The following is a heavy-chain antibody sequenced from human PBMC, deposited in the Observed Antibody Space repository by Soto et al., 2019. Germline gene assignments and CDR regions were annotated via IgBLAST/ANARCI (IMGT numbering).Heavy chain of an antibody. CDR1: GVSIGSHF. J-gene: IGHJ3*02. CDR3: ARLQYTVVTALDI. D-gene: IGHD2-15*01. Sequence: QVQLQESGPRLVKPSETLSLTCSVSGVSIGSHFWSWIRQAPGKGPALVGYIYHTVNTNYNPALKSRVTISMDTSENQLSLQLSSVTAANTAVYYCARLQYTVVTALDIWGQGTMVTVSS. CDR2: IYHTVNT. V-gene: IGHV4-59*11.